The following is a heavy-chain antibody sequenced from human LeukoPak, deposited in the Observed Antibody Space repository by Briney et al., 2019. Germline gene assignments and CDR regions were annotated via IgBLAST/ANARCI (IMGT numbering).Heavy chain of an antibody. J-gene: IGHJ6*02. D-gene: IGHD4-23*01. Sequence: ASVKVSCKTSGYTFTSYFMHWVRQAPGQGLEWMGIINPSGGYTTYAQKFQGRVTMTRDTSTSTVYMELSSLRSEDTALYYCARSRETTVATRTLYYSCALDVWGQGTTVTVSS. CDR3: ARSRETTVATRTLYYSCALDV. CDR1: GYTFTSYF. V-gene: IGHV1-46*01. CDR2: INPSGGYT.